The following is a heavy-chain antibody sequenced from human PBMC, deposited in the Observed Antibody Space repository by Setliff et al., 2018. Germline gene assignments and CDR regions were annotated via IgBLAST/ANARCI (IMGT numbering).Heavy chain of an antibody. CDR3: AQNFRVGIAAAGVDY. Sequence: GSLRLSCAASGYTSSSYAMTWVRQAPGKGLEWVSAISGSGGSTYYADSVKGRFTISRDNSKNTLYLQMNSLRAEDTAVYYCAQNFRVGIAAAGVDYWGQGTLVTVSS. D-gene: IGHD6-13*01. CDR1: GYTSSSYA. V-gene: IGHV3-23*01. J-gene: IGHJ4*02. CDR2: ISGSGGST.